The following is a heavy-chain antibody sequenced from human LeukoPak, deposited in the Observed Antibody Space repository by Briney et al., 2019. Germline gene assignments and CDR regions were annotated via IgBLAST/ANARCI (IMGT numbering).Heavy chain of an antibody. V-gene: IGHV4-59*01. CDR3: ARGQKYISGFTVTELGSGYYDN. Sequence: KPSETLSLTCSVSGGSISSYYWNWIRQPPGKGLEWIGYIFYSGRTSYNPSLKSRLAISVDTSKNHFSLTLSSVTAADTAVYYCARGQKYISGFTVTELGSGYYDNWGQGALVTVSS. CDR1: GGSISSYY. D-gene: IGHD5-18*01. CDR2: IFYSGRT. J-gene: IGHJ4*02.